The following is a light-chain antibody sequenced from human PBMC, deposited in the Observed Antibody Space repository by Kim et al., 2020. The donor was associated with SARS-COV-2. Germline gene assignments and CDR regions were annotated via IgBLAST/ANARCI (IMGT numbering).Light chain of an antibody. Sequence: SYELTQPLSVSVALGQAARIACDGNNIGRKNVHWYQQRPGQAPALVIYRDKIRPSGIPERFSGSNSGYTATLTISRAQVGDEADYYCQVWDDSTVVFGGG. V-gene: IGLV3-9*01. CDR1: NIGRKN. J-gene: IGLJ3*02. CDR3: QVWDDSTVV. CDR2: RDK.